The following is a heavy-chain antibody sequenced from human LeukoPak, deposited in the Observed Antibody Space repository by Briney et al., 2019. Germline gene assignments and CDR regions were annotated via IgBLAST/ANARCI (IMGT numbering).Heavy chain of an antibody. CDR3: ARDSGNYLDAFDI. V-gene: IGHV3-9*01. D-gene: IGHD1-7*01. CDR2: ISWNSGSI. J-gene: IGHJ3*02. CDR1: GFTFDDYA. Sequence: PGGSLRLSCAASGFTFDDYAMHWVRQAPGKGLEWVSGISWNSGSIGYADSVKGRFTISRDNAKNSLYLQMNSLRAEDTAVYYCARDSGNYLDAFDIWGQGTMVTVSS.